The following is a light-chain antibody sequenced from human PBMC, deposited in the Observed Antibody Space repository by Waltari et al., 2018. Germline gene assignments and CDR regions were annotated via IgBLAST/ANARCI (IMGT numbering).Light chain of an antibody. CDR1: QSISDY. CDR3: QQSYGSPLS. J-gene: IGKJ4*01. CDR2: AAS. Sequence: DLQMTQSPSSLSASVGDRVTVTCRASQSISDYLNWYQKKPGEAPKLLIFAASSLQSGVPSRFSGSGSGTDFTLTISGLQFEDIATYYCQQSYGSPLSFGGGTKVEIK. V-gene: IGKV1-39*01.